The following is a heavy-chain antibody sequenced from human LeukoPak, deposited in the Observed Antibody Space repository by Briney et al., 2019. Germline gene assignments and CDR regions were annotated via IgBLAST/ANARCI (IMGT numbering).Heavy chain of an antibody. V-gene: IGHV3-7*01. J-gene: IGHJ6*02. CDR1: GFTFSSYW. CDR3: ARDGGGYYYYYGMDV. CDR2: IKQDGSEK. Sequence: GGSLRLSCAASGFTFSSYWMSWVRQAPGKGLEWVANIKQDGSEKYYVDSVKGRFTISRDNAKNSLYLQMNSLRAEDTAVYYCARDGGGYYYYYGMDVWGQGTTVTVSS. D-gene: IGHD4-23*01.